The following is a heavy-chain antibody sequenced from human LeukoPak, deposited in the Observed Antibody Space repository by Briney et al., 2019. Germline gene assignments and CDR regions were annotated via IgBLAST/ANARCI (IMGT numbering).Heavy chain of an antibody. CDR1: GFTFSSYS. J-gene: IGHJ6*03. CDR2: INHSGST. V-gene: IGHV4-34*01. CDR3: ARHRYSSSWPHYYYYYYMDV. D-gene: IGHD6-13*01. Sequence: PGGSLRLSCAASGFTFSSYSMNWIRQPPGKGLEWIGEINHSGSTNYNPSLKSRVTISVDTSKNQFSLKLSSVTAADTAVYYCARHRYSSSWPHYYYYYYMDVWGKGTTVTVSS.